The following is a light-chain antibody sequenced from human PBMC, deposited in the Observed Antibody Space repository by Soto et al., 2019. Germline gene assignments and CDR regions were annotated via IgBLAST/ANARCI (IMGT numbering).Light chain of an antibody. CDR1: QSVSSY. V-gene: IGKV3-11*01. J-gene: IGKJ2*01. CDR3: QQRSNWPGT. CDR2: DAS. Sequence: EIVLTQSPATLSLSPGARATLSCRASQSVSSYLAWYQQKPGQAPRLLIYDASARATGIPARFSGSGSGTDLTLTISSLEPEDFAVYYCQQRSNWPGTFGQGTKLEIK.